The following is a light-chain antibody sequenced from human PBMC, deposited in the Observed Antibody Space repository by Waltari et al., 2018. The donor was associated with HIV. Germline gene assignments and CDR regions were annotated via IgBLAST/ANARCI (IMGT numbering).Light chain of an antibody. CDR2: EVT. V-gene: IGLV2-14*01. CDR1: SSDVGAYKY. J-gene: IGLJ1*01. CDR3: SSYTSSSTYV. Sequence: QSALTQPASVSGSPGQSITISCTGTSSDVGAYKYVSWYQQHPAKAPKLMIYEVTDRPSGVSNRLSGTKSGNTASLTISGLQAEDEADYYCSSYTSSSTYVFGTGTKVTVL.